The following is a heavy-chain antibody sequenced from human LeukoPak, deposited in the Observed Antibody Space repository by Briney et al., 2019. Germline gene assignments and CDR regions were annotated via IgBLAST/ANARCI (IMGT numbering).Heavy chain of an antibody. CDR1: GYTFTGYY. D-gene: IGHD2-21*01. Sequence: ASLKASCKASGYTFTGYYMHWVRQAPGQGLEWIGWITPNSGGTNDGQKFPGRVTMAGDTSIWTAYMDLSRLRSDYWAVYYCASDKACCGGECYAFEIWGQGTMVSVSS. J-gene: IGHJ3*02. CDR2: ITPNSGGT. V-gene: IGHV1-2*02. CDR3: ASDKACCGGECYAFEI.